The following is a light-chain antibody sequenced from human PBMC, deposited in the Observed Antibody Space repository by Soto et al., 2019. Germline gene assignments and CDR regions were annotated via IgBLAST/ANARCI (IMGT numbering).Light chain of an antibody. CDR2: AAS. Sequence: DIQMTQSPSSLSASVGDRVTITCRASQSISNFLNWYQQKPGKAPKLLIYAASSLQSGVPARFSASGSGTEFTLTISSLQPADFATYYCQQSNSTPLTFGGGTKVELK. CDR3: QQSNSTPLT. CDR1: QSISNF. V-gene: IGKV1-39*01. J-gene: IGKJ4*01.